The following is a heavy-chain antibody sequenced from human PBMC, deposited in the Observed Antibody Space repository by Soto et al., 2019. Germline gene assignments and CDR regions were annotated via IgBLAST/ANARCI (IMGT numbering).Heavy chain of an antibody. CDR1: GFTFSSYG. CDR2: IWYDGSNK. CDR3: ARGKTEIRYFDWLPHAPNAFDI. V-gene: IGHV3-33*01. D-gene: IGHD3-9*01. Sequence: QVQLVESGGGVVQPGRSLRLSCAASGFTFSSYGMHWVRQAPGQGLEWVAVIWYDGSNKYYADSVKGRFTISRDNSKNALYLQMNSLRAEDTAVYYCARGKTEIRYFDWLPHAPNAFDIWGQGTMVTVSS. J-gene: IGHJ3*02.